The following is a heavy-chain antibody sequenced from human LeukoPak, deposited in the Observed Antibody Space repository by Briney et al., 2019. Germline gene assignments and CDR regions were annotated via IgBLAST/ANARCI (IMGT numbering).Heavy chain of an antibody. CDR2: ISGIGGTT. J-gene: IGHJ4*02. CDR1: GFTFNNYA. V-gene: IGHV3-23*01. D-gene: IGHD1-26*01. Sequence: GGSLRLSCAASGFTFNNYAMSWVRQAPGKGLEWVSGISGIGGTTYYADSVTGRFTISRDTSKNTLYLQMNSLRAEDTAVYYCAKGSSPFDYWGQGTLVTVSS. CDR3: AKGSSPFDY.